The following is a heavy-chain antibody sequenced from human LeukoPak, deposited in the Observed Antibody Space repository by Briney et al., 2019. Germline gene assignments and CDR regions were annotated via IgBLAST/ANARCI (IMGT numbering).Heavy chain of an antibody. CDR3: QSLATTVEDYFDY. Sequence: GGSLRLSCAASGFTFSNYAMSWVRQAPGKGLEWVGRIRSKANSYATAYAASVKGRFTISRDDSRNTAYLQMNSLKAEDTAVYYCQSLATTVEDYFDYWGQGTLVTVSS. CDR2: IRSKANSYAT. V-gene: IGHV3-73*01. J-gene: IGHJ4*02. CDR1: GFTFSNYA. D-gene: IGHD4-17*01.